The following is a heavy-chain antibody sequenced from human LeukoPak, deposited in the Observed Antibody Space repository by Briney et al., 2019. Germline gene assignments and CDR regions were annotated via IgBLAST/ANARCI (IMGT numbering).Heavy chain of an antibody. CDR2: IIPIFGTA. V-gene: IGHV1-69*01. CDR3: ATGRWNSSSWGDY. Sequence: SVKVSCKASGGTFSSYAISWVRQAPGQGLEWMGGIIPIFGTASYAQKFQGRVTITADESTSTAYMELSSLRSEDTAVYYCATGRWNSSSWGDYWGQGTLVTVSS. D-gene: IGHD6-13*01. CDR1: GGTFSSYA. J-gene: IGHJ4*02.